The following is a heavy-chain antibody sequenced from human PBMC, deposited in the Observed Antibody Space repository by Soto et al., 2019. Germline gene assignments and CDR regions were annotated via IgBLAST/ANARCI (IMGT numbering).Heavy chain of an antibody. J-gene: IGHJ6*02. V-gene: IGHV5-51*01. CDR1: GYSFTSYW. Sequence: PGESLNVTCKGSGYSFTSYWIGWVRQMPGKGLEWMGIIYPGDSDTRYSPSFQGQVTISADKSISTAYLQWSSLKASDTAMYYCARTSAAGKYYYGMYGCGQGTTVTVSS. D-gene: IGHD6-13*01. CDR3: ARTSAAGKYYYGMYG. CDR2: IYPGDSDT.